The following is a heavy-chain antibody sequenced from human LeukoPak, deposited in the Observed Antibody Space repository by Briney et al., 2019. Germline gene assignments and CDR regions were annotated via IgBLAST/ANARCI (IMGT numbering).Heavy chain of an antibody. Sequence: PGGSLRLSCAASGFTFSSYWMSWVRQAPGKGLEWVANIKQDGSEEYYVDSVKGRFTISRDNAKNSLYLQMNSLRAEDTAVYYCAREPVSPLPDYWGQGTLVTVSS. D-gene: IGHD1-14*01. CDR2: IKQDGSEE. J-gene: IGHJ4*02. CDR3: AREPVSPLPDY. V-gene: IGHV3-7*01. CDR1: GFTFSSYW.